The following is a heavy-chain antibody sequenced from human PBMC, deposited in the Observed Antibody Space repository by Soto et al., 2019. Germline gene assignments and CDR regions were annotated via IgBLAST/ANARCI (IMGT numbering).Heavy chain of an antibody. J-gene: IGHJ4*01. Sequence: ASVKVSCKAPGYIFPDYYVHWVRQAPGEGLEWMGRINPNGGGTNYAQKFEGWVTMTTDTSISTAYMELSRLNFDDTAVYYCARGEQLVHFDSWGQGTLVTVSS. CDR2: INPNGGGT. CDR1: GYIFPDYY. V-gene: IGHV1-2*04. CDR3: ARGEQLVHFDS. D-gene: IGHD6-6*01.